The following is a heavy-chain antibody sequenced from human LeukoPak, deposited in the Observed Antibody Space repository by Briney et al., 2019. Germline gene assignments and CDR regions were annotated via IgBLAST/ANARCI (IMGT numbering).Heavy chain of an antibody. CDR2: FDPEDGET. CDR3: ATQYCSSTSCFVIGEYFQH. J-gene: IGHJ1*01. Sequence: ASVKVSCKVSGYTLTELSMHWVRQAPGKGLEWMGGFDPEDGETIYAQKFQGRVTMTEDTSTDTAYMELSSLRSEDTAVYYCATQYCSSTSCFVIGEYFQHWGQGTLVTVSS. V-gene: IGHV1-24*01. D-gene: IGHD2-2*01. CDR1: GYTLTELS.